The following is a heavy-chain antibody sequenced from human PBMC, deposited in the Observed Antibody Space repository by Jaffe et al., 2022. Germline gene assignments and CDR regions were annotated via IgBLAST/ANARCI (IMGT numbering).Heavy chain of an antibody. Sequence: QLQLQESGPGLVKPSETLSLTCTVSGGSISSSSYYWGWIRQPPGKGLEWIGSIYYSGSTYYNPSLKSRVTISVDTSKNQFSLKLSSVTAADTAVYYCARLRAATRAFDIWGQGTMVTVSS. CDR2: IYYSGST. V-gene: IGHV4-39*01. J-gene: IGHJ3*02. CDR1: GGSISSSSYY. D-gene: IGHD6-13*01. CDR3: ARLRAATRAFDI.